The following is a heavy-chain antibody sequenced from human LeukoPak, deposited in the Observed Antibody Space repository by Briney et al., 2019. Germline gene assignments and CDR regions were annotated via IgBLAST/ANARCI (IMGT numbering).Heavy chain of an antibody. D-gene: IGHD5-24*01. V-gene: IGHV3-23*01. Sequence: GGSLRLSCAASGFTFSSYAVSWVRQAPGKGLEWVSVISGSGGSTYYADSVKGRFTISRDNSKNTLYLQMNSLIAEDTAVYYCAKSGYNRFDYWGQGTRVTVSS. J-gene: IGHJ4*02. CDR2: ISGSGGST. CDR3: AKSGYNRFDY. CDR1: GFTFSSYA.